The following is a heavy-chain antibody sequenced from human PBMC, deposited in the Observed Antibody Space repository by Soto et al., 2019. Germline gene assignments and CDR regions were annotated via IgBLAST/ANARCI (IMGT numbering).Heavy chain of an antibody. Sequence: SETLSLTCAVYGGSFSGYYWTWIRQPPGTGLEWIGEINHSGSTNYNPSLKSRVTISVDTSKNQFSLKLSSVTAADTAVYYCAARYDSSGYYYALLAYYGMDVWGQGTTVTVSS. CDR3: AARYDSSGYYYALLAYYGMDV. J-gene: IGHJ6*02. D-gene: IGHD3-22*01. V-gene: IGHV4-34*01. CDR1: GGSFSGYY. CDR2: INHSGST.